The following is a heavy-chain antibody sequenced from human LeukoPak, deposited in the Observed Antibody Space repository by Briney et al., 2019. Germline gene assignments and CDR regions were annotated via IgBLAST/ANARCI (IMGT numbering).Heavy chain of an antibody. D-gene: IGHD3-22*01. J-gene: IGHJ4*02. Sequence: SETLSLTCTVSGGSISGYYWSWIRQSPGKGLEWIGHIYSSGSTNYNPSLKSRLTISVDTSKNQFSLKLSSVIAADTAVYYCARVTGYMIEDYFDYWGQGTLVTVSS. CDR2: IYSSGST. CDR3: ARVTGYMIEDYFDY. CDR1: GGSISGYY. V-gene: IGHV4-59*01.